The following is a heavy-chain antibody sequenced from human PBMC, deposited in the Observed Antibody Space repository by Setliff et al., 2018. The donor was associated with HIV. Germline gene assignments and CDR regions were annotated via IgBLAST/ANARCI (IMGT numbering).Heavy chain of an antibody. Sequence: ASVKVSCKAPGYTFTRYYMHWVRQAPGQGLEWMGMISPSGISTSYAQKFQGRITMTRDTSTSTAYMELSSLRSEDTAVYYCARAAGYSSSWHRYAFEIWGQGTMVTVSS. D-gene: IGHD6-13*01. CDR3: ARAAGYSSSWHRYAFEI. J-gene: IGHJ3*02. CDR1: GYTFTRYY. V-gene: IGHV1-46*01. CDR2: ISPSGIST.